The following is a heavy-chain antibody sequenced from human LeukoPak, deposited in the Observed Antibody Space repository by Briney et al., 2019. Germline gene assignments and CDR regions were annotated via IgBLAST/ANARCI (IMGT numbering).Heavy chain of an antibody. CDR3: AREAGGYWFDP. CDR1: GGSISSYY. Sequence: SETLSLTCTVSGGSISSYYWSWIRQPPGKGLEWIGYIYYSGSTNYNPSLKSRVTISVDTSKNQFSLKLSSVTAADTAVYYCAREAGGYWFDPWGQGTLVTVS. V-gene: IGHV4-59*01. D-gene: IGHD3-16*01. CDR2: IYYSGST. J-gene: IGHJ5*02.